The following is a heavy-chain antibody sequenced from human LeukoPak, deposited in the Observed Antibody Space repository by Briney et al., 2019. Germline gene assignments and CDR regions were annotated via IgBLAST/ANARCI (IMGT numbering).Heavy chain of an antibody. J-gene: IGHJ3*02. CDR1: GGSISSYY. V-gene: IGHV4-4*07. CDR2: IYTSGST. CDR3: ARAYSSSSNLDEAFDI. D-gene: IGHD6-13*01. Sequence: SETLSLTCTVSGGSISSYYWSWIRQPAGKGLEWIGRIYTSGSTNYNPSLKSRVTMSVDTPENQVSLKLSSVTAADMAVYYCARAYSSSSNLDEAFDIWGQGTMVTVSS.